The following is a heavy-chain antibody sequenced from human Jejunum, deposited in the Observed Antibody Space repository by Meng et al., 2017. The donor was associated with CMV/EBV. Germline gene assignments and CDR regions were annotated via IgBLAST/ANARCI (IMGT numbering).Heavy chain of an antibody. V-gene: IGHV3-7*01. J-gene: IGHJ5*01. CDR2: IKQDGSAI. D-gene: IGHD6-13*01. CDR1: GVTFSSYW. Sequence: SCAASGVTFSSYWMSWVRQAPGKGLEWVANIKQDGSAIHYVDSVKGRFTISRDNAKNSLYLQMTSLTGENTAVYYCATSNAAAGNSWGHGTLVTVSS. CDR3: ATSNAAAGNS.